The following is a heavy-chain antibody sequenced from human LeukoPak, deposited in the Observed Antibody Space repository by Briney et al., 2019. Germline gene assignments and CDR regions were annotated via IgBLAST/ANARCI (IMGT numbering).Heavy chain of an antibody. CDR2: IYYSGST. D-gene: IGHD2-2*01. V-gene: IGHV4-39*01. Sequence: TPSETLSLTCTVSGGSISSSSYYWGWIRQPPGKGLEWIGSIYYSGSTYYNPSLKSRVTISVDTSKNQFSLKLSSVTAADTAVYYCARHRKDIVVVPAAMTGEGSDYYYYMDVWGKGTTVTVSS. CDR1: GGSISSSSYY. CDR3: ARHRKDIVVVPAAMTGEGSDYYYYMDV. J-gene: IGHJ6*03.